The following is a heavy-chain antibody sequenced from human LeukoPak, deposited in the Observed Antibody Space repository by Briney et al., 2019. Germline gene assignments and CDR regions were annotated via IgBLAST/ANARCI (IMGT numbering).Heavy chain of an antibody. CDR2: IIPIFGTA. D-gene: IGHD1-26*01. Sequence: GASVKVSCKASGYTFTSYYMHWVRQAPGQGLEWMGGIIPIFGTANYAQKFQGRVTITADESTSTAYMELSSLRSEDTAVYYCARGGVGATNHWGQGTLVTVSS. J-gene: IGHJ1*01. CDR3: ARGGVGATNH. CDR1: GYTFTSYY. V-gene: IGHV1-69*13.